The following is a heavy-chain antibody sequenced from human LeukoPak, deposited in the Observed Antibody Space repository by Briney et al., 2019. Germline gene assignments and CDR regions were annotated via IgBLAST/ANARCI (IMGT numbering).Heavy chain of an antibody. Sequence: GESLKISCKGSGYTFTNYWIGWVRKMPGKGLEWMGIVYPGNSDTRYSPSFQGQVTISADKSISTAYLQWSSLKASDTAMYYCAKRSSSRHIDNWGQGTLVTVSS. CDR3: AKRSSSRHIDN. D-gene: IGHD6-6*01. CDR1: GYTFTNYW. J-gene: IGHJ4*02. V-gene: IGHV5-51*01. CDR2: VYPGNSDT.